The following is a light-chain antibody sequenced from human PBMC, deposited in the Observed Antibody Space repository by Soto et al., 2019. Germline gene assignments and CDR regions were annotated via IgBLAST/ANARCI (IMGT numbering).Light chain of an antibody. CDR1: QSVSSK. CDR2: DAS. Sequence: EIVLTRSPGTLSVSPGERVTLSCRASQSVSSKLVWYQRKPGQSPRLLIYDASTRATGMPGRFSGSGSGTEFTLTISSLQSEDFAVYYCQQYNNWPWTFGQGTKVEIK. V-gene: IGKV3-15*01. J-gene: IGKJ1*01. CDR3: QQYNNWPWT.